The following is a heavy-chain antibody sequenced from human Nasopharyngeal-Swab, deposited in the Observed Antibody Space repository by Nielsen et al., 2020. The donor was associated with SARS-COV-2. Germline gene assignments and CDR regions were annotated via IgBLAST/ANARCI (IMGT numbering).Heavy chain of an antibody. CDR3: AKSKGYTSSWNDY. V-gene: IGHV3-23*01. D-gene: IGHD6-13*01. Sequence: WIRQPPGKGLEWVSVISGSGGSTYYADSVKGRFTTSRDNSKTTVHLQMDRLRVEDTAVYFCAKSKGYTSSWNDYWGQGTLVTASS. CDR2: ISGSGGST. J-gene: IGHJ4*02.